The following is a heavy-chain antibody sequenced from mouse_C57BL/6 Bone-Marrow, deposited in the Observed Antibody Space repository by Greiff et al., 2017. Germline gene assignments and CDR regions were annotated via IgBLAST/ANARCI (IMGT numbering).Heavy chain of an antibody. J-gene: IGHJ3*01. CDR1: GYAFTNYL. D-gene: IGHD4-1*01. CDR3: ARSKNWDSWFAY. V-gene: IGHV1-54*01. CDR2: INPGSGGT. Sequence: QVQLQQSGAELVRPGTSVKVSCKASGYAFTNYLIEWVKQRPGQGLEWIGVINPGSGGTNYHEKFKGKATLTADKSSSTAYMQLSSLNSDDSAVFFCARSKNWDSWFAYWGQGTLVTVSA.